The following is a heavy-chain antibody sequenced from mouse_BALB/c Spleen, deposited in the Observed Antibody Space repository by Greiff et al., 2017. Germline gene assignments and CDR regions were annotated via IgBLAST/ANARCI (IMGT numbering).Heavy chain of an antibody. Sequence: VQLQQSGAELVKPGASVKLSCTASGFNIKDTYMHWVKQRPEQGLEWIGRIDPANGNTKYDPKFQGKATITADTSSNTAYLQLSSLTSEDTAVYYCAFTLNYYGSIYDYAMDYWGQGTSVTVSS. V-gene: IGHV14-3*02. J-gene: IGHJ4*01. D-gene: IGHD1-1*01. CDR1: GFNIKDTY. CDR3: AFTLNYYGSIYDYAMDY. CDR2: IDPANGNT.